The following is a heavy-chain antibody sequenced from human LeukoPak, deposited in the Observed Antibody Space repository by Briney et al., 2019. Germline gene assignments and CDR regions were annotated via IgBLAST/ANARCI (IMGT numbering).Heavy chain of an antibody. CDR1: GGSFSGYY. V-gene: IGHV4-34*01. CDR3: ARGRDYNAFDY. D-gene: IGHD4-11*01. Sequence: SETLSLTCAVYGGSFSGYYWSWIRQPPGKGLEWIGEINHSGSTNYNPSLKSRVTISVDTSKNQFSLKLSSVTAADTAVYYCARGRDYNAFDYWGQGTLVTVSS. CDR2: INHSGST. J-gene: IGHJ4*02.